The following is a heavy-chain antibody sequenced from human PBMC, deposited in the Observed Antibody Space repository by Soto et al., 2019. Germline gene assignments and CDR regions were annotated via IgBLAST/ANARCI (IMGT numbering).Heavy chain of an antibody. J-gene: IGHJ4*02. CDR3: AAGGGLPRYY. V-gene: IGHV4-30-2*01. D-gene: IGHD5-12*01. Sequence: QLQLQESGSGLVKPSQTLSLTCAVSGGSISSGGYSWSWIRQPPGKGLEWSGYIYHSGRTYYNPSIKSRVTISVDRAKNQFSLKLSSVPAADTAVYYCAAGGGLPRYYWGQGTLVTVSS. CDR1: GGSISSGGYS. CDR2: IYHSGRT.